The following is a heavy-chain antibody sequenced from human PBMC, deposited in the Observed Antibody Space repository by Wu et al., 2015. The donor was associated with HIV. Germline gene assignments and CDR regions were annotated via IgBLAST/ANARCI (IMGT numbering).Heavy chain of an antibody. D-gene: IGHD6-13*01. CDR2: INPNSGGT. J-gene: IGHJ4*02. CDR1: GDTFSTYD. Sequence: QVHLVQSGAEVKKPRSSVKVSCKASGDTFSTYDFNWVRQAPGHGLEWMGWINPNSGGTKYAQKFQGRFTMTRDTSISTVSMELSRLTSDDTAVYYCAKVVAAGVATYYFDYWGQGTLVTVSS. V-gene: IGHV1-2*02. CDR3: AKVVAAGVATYYFDY.